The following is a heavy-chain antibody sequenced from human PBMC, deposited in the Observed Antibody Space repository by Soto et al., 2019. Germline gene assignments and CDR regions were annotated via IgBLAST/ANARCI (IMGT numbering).Heavy chain of an antibody. CDR1: GFTFSSYA. Sequence: GGSLRLSCAASGFTFSSYAMSWVRQAPGKGLEWVSAISGSGGSTYYADSVKGRFTISRDNSKNTLYLQMNSLRAEDTAVYYCAKGIAASGIVNYHSYYSTVVWGPGAMLT. J-gene: IGHJ6*02. CDR2: ISGSGGST. CDR3: AKGIAASGIVNYHSYYSTVV. V-gene: IGHV3-23*01. D-gene: IGHD6-13*01.